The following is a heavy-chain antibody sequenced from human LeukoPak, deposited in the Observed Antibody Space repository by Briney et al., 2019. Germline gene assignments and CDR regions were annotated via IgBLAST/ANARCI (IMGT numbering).Heavy chain of an antibody. V-gene: IGHV3-74*01. CDR3: VRDSQVGP. CDR2: INYDGSST. CDR1: GFSFSNYW. Sequence: GGSLRLSCAASGFSFSNYWMHWVRQAPGKGLVWVSRINYDGSSTNYADSVKGRFTISRDNAKNTLYIQMISLRAEETAVYYCVRDSQVGPWGQETLVTVSS. J-gene: IGHJ5*02.